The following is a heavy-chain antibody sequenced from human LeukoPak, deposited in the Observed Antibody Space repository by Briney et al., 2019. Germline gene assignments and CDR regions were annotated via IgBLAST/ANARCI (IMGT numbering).Heavy chain of an antibody. CDR2: IYTSGST. J-gene: IGHJ6*03. D-gene: IGHD3-10*01. CDR3: ARGVIKVVRGVIGVYYYYMDV. V-gene: IGHV4-61*02. Sequence: ASQTLSLTCTVTGGSISSGSYYWSWIRQPAGKGLGWIGRIYTSGSTNYNPSLKSRVTISVDTSKNQFSLKLSSVTAADTAVYYCARGVIKVVRGVIGVYYYYMDVWGKGTTVTISS. CDR1: GGSISSGSYY.